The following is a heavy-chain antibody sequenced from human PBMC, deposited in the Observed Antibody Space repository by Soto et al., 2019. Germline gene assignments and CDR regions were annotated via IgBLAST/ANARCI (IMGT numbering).Heavy chain of an antibody. CDR1: GFTFNSDW. Sequence: GGSLRLSCAASGFTFNSDWMHWVRQAPGKGLVWVSHINSDGSTTTYADSVKGRFTISRDNAKNTLYLQMNSLRVEDTAIYYCEGKRSPEGWFDTWGQGTLVTVSS. CDR2: INSDGSTT. J-gene: IGHJ5*02. D-gene: IGHD3-10*01. V-gene: IGHV3-74*01. CDR3: EGKRSPEGWFDT.